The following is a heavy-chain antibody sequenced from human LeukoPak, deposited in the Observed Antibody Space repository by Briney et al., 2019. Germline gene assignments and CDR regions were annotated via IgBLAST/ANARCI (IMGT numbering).Heavy chain of an antibody. CDR2: IKQDGSEK. CDR1: GFTFSRYW. CDR3: ATFYCSGGSCYSFSDAFDI. D-gene: IGHD2-15*01. Sequence: KPGVSLRLSCAASGFTFSRYWMSWLRQAPGKGLEWVANIKQDGSEKYYVDSVKGRFTISRDNAKNSLYLKMNSLRAEDTVVYYWATFYCSGGSCYSFSDAFDIWGQGTMVTVSS. J-gene: IGHJ3*02. V-gene: IGHV3-7*01.